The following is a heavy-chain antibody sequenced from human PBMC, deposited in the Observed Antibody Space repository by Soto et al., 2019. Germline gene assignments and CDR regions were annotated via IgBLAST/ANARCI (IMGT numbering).Heavy chain of an antibody. V-gene: IGHV1-58*01. CDR3: AADLGVTMIVVVPTGMDV. CDR2: IVVGSGNT. J-gene: IGHJ6*02. Sequence: GASVKVSCKASGFTFTSSAVQWVRQARGQRLEWIGWIVVGSGNTNYAQKFQERVTITRDMSTSTAYMGLSSLRSEDTAVYYCAADLGVTMIVVVPTGMDVWGQGTTVTVSS. CDR1: GFTFTSSA. D-gene: IGHD3-22*01.